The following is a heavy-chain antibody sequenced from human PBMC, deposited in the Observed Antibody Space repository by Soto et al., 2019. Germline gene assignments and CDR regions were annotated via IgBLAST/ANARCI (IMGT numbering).Heavy chain of an antibody. J-gene: IGHJ4*02. V-gene: IGHV3-21*01. Sequence: EVQLVESGGGLVKPGGSLRLSCAASGFTFSSYSMNWVRQAPGKGLEWVSSISSSGSYIYYADSVKGRFTISRDNAKNSLYLQMNSLRAEDTAVYYCARDLPAVAGTFDWGQGTLVTVSS. CDR1: GFTFSSYS. D-gene: IGHD6-19*01. CDR2: ISSSGSYI. CDR3: ARDLPAVAGTFD.